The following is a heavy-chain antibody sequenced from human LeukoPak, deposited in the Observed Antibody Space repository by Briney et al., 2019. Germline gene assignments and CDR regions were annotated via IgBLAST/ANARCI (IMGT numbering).Heavy chain of an antibody. Sequence: SETLSLTCTVSGGSVSSGNYYWGWIRQPPGKGLEWIGYIYYSGSTNYNPSLKSRVTISTDTSKNQFSLKLSSVTAADTAVYYCARLIAAAGTDDYWGQGTLVTVSS. CDR3: ARLIAAAGTDDY. V-gene: IGHV4-61*01. CDR2: IYYSGST. D-gene: IGHD6-13*01. J-gene: IGHJ4*02. CDR1: GGSVSSGNYY.